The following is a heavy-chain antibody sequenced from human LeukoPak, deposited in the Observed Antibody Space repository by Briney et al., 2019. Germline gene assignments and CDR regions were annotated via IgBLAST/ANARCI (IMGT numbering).Heavy chain of an antibody. CDR3: ARVESSSGYSYGFQDY. Sequence: SQTLSLTCSVSGGSISSGVYYWSWIRQPPGKGLEWSGYIYYSGSTYYNPSLKSRVTISVDTSKNQFSLKLSSVTAADTAVYYCARVESSSGYSYGFQDYWGQGTLVTVSS. J-gene: IGHJ4*02. CDR1: GGSISSGVYY. CDR2: IYYSGST. V-gene: IGHV4-30-4*01. D-gene: IGHD5-18*01.